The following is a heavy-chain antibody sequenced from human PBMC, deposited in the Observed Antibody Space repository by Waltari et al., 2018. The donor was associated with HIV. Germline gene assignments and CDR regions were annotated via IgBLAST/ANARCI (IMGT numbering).Heavy chain of an antibody. CDR1: GGSISSYS. J-gene: IGHJ4*02. D-gene: IGHD5-12*01. Sequence: QVQLQESGPGLVKPSETLSLTCTVSGGSISSYSWNWHRQPPGKGLAWIGYIYYSGNTNYNPSLKSRVTISVDTSKNQFSLNLSSVTAADTAVYYCARAGYGYTLDYWGQGTLVTVSS. CDR2: IYYSGNT. CDR3: ARAGYGYTLDY. V-gene: IGHV4-59*01.